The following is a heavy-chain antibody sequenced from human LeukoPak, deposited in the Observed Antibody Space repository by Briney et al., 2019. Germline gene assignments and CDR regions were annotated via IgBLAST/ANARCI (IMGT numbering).Heavy chain of an antibody. CDR3: AGGSSSWPLGY. Sequence: TPSETLSLTCTVSGGSISSSSYYWGWIRQPPGKGLEWIGSIYYSGSTYYNPSLKSRVTISVDTSKNQFSLKLSSVTAADTAVYYCAGGSSSWPLGYWGQGTLVTVSS. J-gene: IGHJ4*02. CDR2: IYYSGST. CDR1: GGSISSSSYY. V-gene: IGHV4-39*01. D-gene: IGHD6-13*01.